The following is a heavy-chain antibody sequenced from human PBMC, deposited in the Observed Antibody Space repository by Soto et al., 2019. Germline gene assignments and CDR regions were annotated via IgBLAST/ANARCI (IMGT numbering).Heavy chain of an antibody. CDR1: GYTFTSYA. CDR2: ISAYNGNT. Sequence: GASVKVSCKASGYTFTSYAMHWVRQAPGQRLEWMGWISAYNGNTNYAQKLQGRVTMTTDTSTSTAYMELRSLRSDDTAVYYCARDWYGSGSYSNWFDPWGQGTLVTVSS. J-gene: IGHJ5*02. V-gene: IGHV1-18*01. D-gene: IGHD3-10*01. CDR3: ARDWYGSGSYSNWFDP.